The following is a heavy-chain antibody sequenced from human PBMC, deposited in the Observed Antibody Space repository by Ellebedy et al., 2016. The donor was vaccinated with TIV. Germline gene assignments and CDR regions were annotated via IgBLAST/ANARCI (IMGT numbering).Heavy chain of an antibody. D-gene: IGHD2-2*01. CDR3: AGETCSSSSCWVYYGMDV. J-gene: IGHJ6*02. CDR1: GGSISSYY. Sequence: SETLSLXXTVFGGSISSYYWSWIRQPAGKGLEWIGRIYTSGITNYNPSLKSRVTMSVDTSKNQFSLKLSSVTAADTAVYYCAGETCSSSSCWVYYGMDVWGQGTTVTVSS. CDR2: IYTSGIT. V-gene: IGHV4-4*07.